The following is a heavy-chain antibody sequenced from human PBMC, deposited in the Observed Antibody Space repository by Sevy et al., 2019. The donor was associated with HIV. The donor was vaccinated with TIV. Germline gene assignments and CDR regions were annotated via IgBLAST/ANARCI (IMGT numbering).Heavy chain of an antibody. J-gene: IGHJ4*02. CDR2: IKQDGSEK. V-gene: IGHV3-7*01. CDR1: GFTFSSYL. CDR3: ASMNFYPYYDSSGYSFGY. Sequence: GGSLRLSCAASGFTFSSYLMSWVRQAPGKGLEWVANIKQDGSEKYYVDSVKGRFTISRDNAKNSLYLQMNSLRAEDTAVYYCASMNFYPYYDSSGYSFGYWGQGTLVTVSS. D-gene: IGHD3-22*01.